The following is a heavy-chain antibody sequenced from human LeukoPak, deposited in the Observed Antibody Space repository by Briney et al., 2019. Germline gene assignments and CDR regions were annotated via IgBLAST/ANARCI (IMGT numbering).Heavy chain of an antibody. Sequence: ASVKVSCKASGYTFTSYCMHWVRQAPGQGLEWMGWISAYNGNTNYAQKLQGRVTMTTDTSTSTAYMELRSLRSDDTAVYYCAREYSSSWYTEYDYWGQGTLVTVSS. CDR2: ISAYNGNT. CDR1: GYTFTSYC. D-gene: IGHD6-13*01. J-gene: IGHJ4*02. V-gene: IGHV1-18*04. CDR3: AREYSSSWYTEYDY.